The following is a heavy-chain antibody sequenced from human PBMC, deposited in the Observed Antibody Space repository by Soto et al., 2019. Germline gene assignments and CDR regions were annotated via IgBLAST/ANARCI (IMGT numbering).Heavy chain of an antibody. D-gene: IGHD6-6*01. CDR3: ARGSEYSSSTPELS. CDR1: EGSIRSYA. Sequence: SVQVSRQGSEGSIRSYASRCVRQALGQGLEWMGGIIPIFGTANYAQKFQGRVTITADESTSTAYMELSSLRSEDTAVYYCARGSEYSSSTPELSWGQGTMVTFSS. CDR2: IIPIFGTA. V-gene: IGHV1-69*01. J-gene: IGHJ3*01.